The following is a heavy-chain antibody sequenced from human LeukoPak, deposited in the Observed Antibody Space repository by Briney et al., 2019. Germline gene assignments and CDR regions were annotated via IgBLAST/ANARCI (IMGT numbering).Heavy chain of an antibody. Sequence: SGGSLRLSCAASGFTFSSYWMSWVRQAPREGLEWVADIKQDVSEKYYVDSVKGRFTISRDNAKNSLYLQMNSLRAEDTAVYYCARDSYSNYDYWGQGTLVTVSS. D-gene: IGHD4-11*01. V-gene: IGHV3-7*01. CDR3: ARDSYSNYDY. CDR1: GFTFSSYW. J-gene: IGHJ4*02. CDR2: IKQDVSEK.